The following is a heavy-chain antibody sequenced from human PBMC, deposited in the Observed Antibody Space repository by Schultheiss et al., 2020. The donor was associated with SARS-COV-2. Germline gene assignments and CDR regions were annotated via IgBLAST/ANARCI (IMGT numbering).Heavy chain of an antibody. V-gene: IGHV3-33*08. CDR1: GFTFSSYA. Sequence: GESLKISCAASGFTFSSYAMHWVRQAPGKGLEWVAVIWFDGSNKYYADSVKGRFTISRDNAKNTLYLQMNSLKTEDTAVYYCTTDGLVVVPKWDDAFDIWGQGTMVTVSS. CDR3: TTDGLVVVPKWDDAFDI. D-gene: IGHD3-22*01. J-gene: IGHJ3*02. CDR2: IWFDGSNK.